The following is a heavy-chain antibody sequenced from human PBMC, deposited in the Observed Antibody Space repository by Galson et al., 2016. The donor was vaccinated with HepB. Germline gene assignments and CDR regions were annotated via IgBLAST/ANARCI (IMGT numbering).Heavy chain of an antibody. CDR3: AKGDGSGDYLGYYYYYGLDV. V-gene: IGHV3-23*01. J-gene: IGHJ6*02. D-gene: IGHD4-17*01. CDR1: GFTLSSYA. Sequence: SLRLSCAASGFTLSSYAMCWVRQAPGKGLEWVSTISGSGGSTYNADSVKGRFTISRDNSKNPLYLQMNSLRAEDTAVYYCAKGDGSGDYLGYYYYYGLDVWGQGTTVTVSS. CDR2: ISGSGGST.